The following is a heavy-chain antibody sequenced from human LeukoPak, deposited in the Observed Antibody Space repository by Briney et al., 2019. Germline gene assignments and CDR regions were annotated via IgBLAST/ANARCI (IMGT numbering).Heavy chain of an antibody. CDR1: GGSFSGYC. J-gene: IGHJ6*03. V-gene: IGHV4-34*01. CDR2: INHSGST. D-gene: IGHD6-13*01. Sequence: PSETLSLTCAVYGGSFSGYCWSWIRQPPGKGLEWIGEINHSGSTNYNPSLKSRVTISVDTSKNQFSLKLSSVTAADTAVYYCAKAPRIAAAGFYYYYYMDVWGKGTTVTVSS. CDR3: AKAPRIAAAGFYYYYYMDV.